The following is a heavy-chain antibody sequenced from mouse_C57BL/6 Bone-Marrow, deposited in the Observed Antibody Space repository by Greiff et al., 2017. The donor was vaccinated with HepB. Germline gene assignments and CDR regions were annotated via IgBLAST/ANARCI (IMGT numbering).Heavy chain of an antibody. Sequence: VKLMESGPELVKPGASVKLSCKASGYTFTSYDINWVKQRPGQGLEWIGWIYPRDGSTKYNEKFKGKATLTVDTSSSTAYMERHSLTSEDSAVYFCARRGFAYWGQGTLVTVSA. V-gene: IGHV1-85*01. J-gene: IGHJ3*01. CDR3: ARRGFAY. CDR1: GYTFTSYD. CDR2: IYPRDGST.